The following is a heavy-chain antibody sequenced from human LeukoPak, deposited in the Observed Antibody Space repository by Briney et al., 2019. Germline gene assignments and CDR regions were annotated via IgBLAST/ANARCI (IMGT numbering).Heavy chain of an antibody. Sequence: PGGSLRLSCAASGFIFSNFSMNWVRQAPGKGLEWVSSISSRSTYIYYAHSVKGRFTISRDNSKNTLYLQMNSLRAEDTAVYYCAKDSRGYQDYFDYWGQGTQVTVSS. D-gene: IGHD3-22*01. CDR3: AKDSRGYQDYFDY. CDR2: ISSRSTYI. J-gene: IGHJ4*02. CDR1: GFIFSNFS. V-gene: IGHV3-21*04.